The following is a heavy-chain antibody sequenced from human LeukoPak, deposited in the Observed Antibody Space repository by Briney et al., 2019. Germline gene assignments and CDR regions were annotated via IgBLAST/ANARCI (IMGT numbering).Heavy chain of an antibody. CDR2: IYTSGST. CDR1: GGSISSGSYY. D-gene: IGHD4-17*01. CDR3: ARKGPDYGDYARSDYFDY. J-gene: IGHJ4*02. Sequence: SETLSLTCTVSGGSISSGSYYWSWIRQPAGKGLEWIGRIYTSGSTNYNPSLKSRVTISVDTSKNQFSLKLSSVTAADTAVYYCARKGPDYGDYARSDYFDYWGQGTLVTVSS. V-gene: IGHV4-61*02.